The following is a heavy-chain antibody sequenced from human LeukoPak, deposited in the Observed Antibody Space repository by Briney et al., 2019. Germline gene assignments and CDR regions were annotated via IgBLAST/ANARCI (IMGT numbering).Heavy chain of an antibody. J-gene: IGHJ5*02. CDR2: IYYSGST. V-gene: IGHV4-30-4*01. CDR3: ASLEEVSGFDP. CDR1: GGSISSGDYY. Sequence: SETLSLTCTVSGGSISSGDYYWSWIRQPPGKGLEWIGYIYYSGSTYYNPSLKSRVPISVDTSKNQFSLKLSSVTAADTAVYYCASLEEVSGFDPWGQGTLVTVSS. D-gene: IGHD4-11*01.